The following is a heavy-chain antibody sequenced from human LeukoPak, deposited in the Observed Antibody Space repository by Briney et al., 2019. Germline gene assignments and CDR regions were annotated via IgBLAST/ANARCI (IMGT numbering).Heavy chain of an antibody. CDR3: VRDQIRDFGRTGWFDP. D-gene: IGHD3-3*01. J-gene: IGHJ5*02. CDR1: GGSFSGYY. V-gene: IGHV3-20*04. Sequence: RASETLSLTCAVYGGSFSGYYWSWIRQPPGKGLEWVSGIKWNGGITGYADSVKGRFTISRDNAKNSLYLQMNSLRAEDTALYYCVRDQIRDFGRTGWFDPWGQGTLVTVSA. CDR2: IKWNGGIT.